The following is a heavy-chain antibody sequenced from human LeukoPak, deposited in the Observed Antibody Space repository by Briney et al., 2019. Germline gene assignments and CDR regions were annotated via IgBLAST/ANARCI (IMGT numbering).Heavy chain of an antibody. CDR1: GGTISSYY. D-gene: IGHD6-6*01. CDR2: IYYSGST. CDR3: ARIKSIAARPDWFDP. J-gene: IGHJ5*02. Sequence: PSETLSLTCTVSGGTISSYYWSWIRQPPRKGLEWIGYIYYSGSTNYNPSLKSRVTISVDTSKNQFSLKLSSVTAADTAVYYCARIKSIAARPDWFDPWGQGTLVTVSS. V-gene: IGHV4-59*08.